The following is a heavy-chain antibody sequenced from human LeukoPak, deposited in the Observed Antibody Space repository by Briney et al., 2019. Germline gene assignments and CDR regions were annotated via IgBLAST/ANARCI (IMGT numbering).Heavy chain of an antibody. CDR2: IIPIFGTA. D-gene: IGHD5-24*01. J-gene: IGHJ4*02. CDR3: ARGPRDGYNFVY. CDR1: GGTFSSYA. V-gene: IGHV1-69*05. Sequence: SVKVSCKASGGTFSSYAISWVRQAPGQGLEWMGGIIPIFGTANYAQKFQGRVTITTDESTSTAYMELSSLRSEDTAVYYCARGPRDGYNFVYWGQGTLVTVSS.